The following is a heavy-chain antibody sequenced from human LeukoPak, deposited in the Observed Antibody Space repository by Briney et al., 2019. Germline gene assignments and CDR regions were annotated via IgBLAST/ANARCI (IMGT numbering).Heavy chain of an antibody. V-gene: IGHV4-59*01. CDR3: ASGKWELDAFDI. Sequence: SETLSLTCTVSGGSISSYYWSWIRQPPGKGLEWIGYIYYSGSTNYNPSLKSRVTISVDTSKKQFSLKLSSVTAADTAVYYCASGKWELDAFDIWGQGTMVTVSS. CDR1: GGSISSYY. CDR2: IYYSGST. D-gene: IGHD1-26*01. J-gene: IGHJ3*02.